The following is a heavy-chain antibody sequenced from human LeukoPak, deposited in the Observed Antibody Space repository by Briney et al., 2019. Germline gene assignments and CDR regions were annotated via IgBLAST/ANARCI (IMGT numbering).Heavy chain of an antibody. J-gene: IGHJ4*02. D-gene: IGHD5-24*01. CDR2: ISGSGGGT. CDR3: ARSGTEDGYNIYFDH. CDR1: GFTFSTFA. V-gene: IGHV3-23*01. Sequence: PGGSLRLSCAASGFTFSTFAMSWVRQAPGKGLEWVSLISGSGGGTHYADSVKGRFAVSRDNSKDILYLQMNSLRADDTAVYYCARSGTEDGYNIYFDHWGQGSLVTVPS.